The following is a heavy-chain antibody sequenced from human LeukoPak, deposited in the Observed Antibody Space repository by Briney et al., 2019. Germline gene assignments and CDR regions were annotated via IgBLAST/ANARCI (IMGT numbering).Heavy chain of an antibody. CDR2: IYPGDSDT. V-gene: IGHV5-51*01. D-gene: IGHD3-10*01. Sequence: GESLKISCKGPGYSFTSYWLGWVRQMPGKGLEWMGIIYPGDSDTRYSPSFQGQVTISADKSISTAYLQWSSLKASDTAMYYCARHGYYGSGSYSYYYYMDVWGKGTTVTVSS. CDR3: ARHGYYGSGSYSYYYYMDV. J-gene: IGHJ6*03. CDR1: GYSFTSYW.